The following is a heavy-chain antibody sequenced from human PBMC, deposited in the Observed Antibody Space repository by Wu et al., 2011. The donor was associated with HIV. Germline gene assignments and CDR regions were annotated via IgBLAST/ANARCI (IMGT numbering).Heavy chain of an antibody. V-gene: IGHV1-2*02. J-gene: IGHJ3*02. CDR2: INPNTGGT. Sequence: QIQLVQSGAEVKKPGASVKVSCKASGYTFTAYYMHWVRQAPGQGLECMGWINPNTGGTNYAQKFQGSVTMTRDTSINTAYMELSGLRSDDTAVYYCARASSSNDAFDIWVKGQWSPSL. CDR3: ARASSSNDAFDI. D-gene: IGHD6-13*01. CDR1: GYTFTAYY.